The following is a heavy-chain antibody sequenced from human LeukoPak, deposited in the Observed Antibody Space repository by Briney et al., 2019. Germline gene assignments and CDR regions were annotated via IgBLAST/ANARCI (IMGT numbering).Heavy chain of an antibody. CDR3: TRERVAVAAYYFDY. CDR1: GFTFGDYA. D-gene: IGHD6-19*01. J-gene: IGHJ4*02. Sequence: GGSLRLSCTASGFTFGDYALSWVRQAPGKGLEWVGFIRSKPYGGTTGYAASVKGRFTISRDNSKSIAYLQMNSLKTEDTAVYYCTRERVAVAAYYFDYWGQGTLVTVSS. V-gene: IGHV3-49*04. CDR2: IRSKPYGGTT.